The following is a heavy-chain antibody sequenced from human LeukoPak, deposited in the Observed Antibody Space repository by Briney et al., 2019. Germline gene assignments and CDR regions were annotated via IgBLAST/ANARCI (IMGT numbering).Heavy chain of an antibody. V-gene: IGHV3-21*01. D-gene: IGHD5-18*01. Sequence: GGSLRLSCAASGFTFSSYSVNWVRQAPGKGLAWVSSISSSGSYIYYADSVKGRFTFSRDNAKNSLYLQMNSLRAEDTAVYYCARGSGVQLWSSLDYWGREPWSPSPQ. J-gene: IGHJ4*02. CDR1: GFTFSSYS. CDR3: ARGSGVQLWSSLDY. CDR2: ISSSGSYI.